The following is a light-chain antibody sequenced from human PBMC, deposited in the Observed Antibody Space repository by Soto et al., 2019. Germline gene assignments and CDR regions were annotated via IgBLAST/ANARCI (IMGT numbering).Light chain of an antibody. CDR2: EVT. CDR3: SSYTSSSTGV. J-gene: IGLJ1*01. CDR1: SSDVGGYNY. Sequence: QSVLTQPASVSGSPGQSITISCTGTSSDVGGYNYVSWYQQHPGEAPKLLIYEVTNRPSGVSNRFFGSKSGNTASLTISGLQGEDEADYYCSSYTSSSTGVFGTGTTLTVL. V-gene: IGLV2-14*01.